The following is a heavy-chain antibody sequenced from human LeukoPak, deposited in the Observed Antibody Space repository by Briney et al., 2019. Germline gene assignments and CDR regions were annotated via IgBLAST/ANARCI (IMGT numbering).Heavy chain of an antibody. Sequence: GGSLRLSCAASGFTFSSYWMRWVRQAPGKGLVWVSRINSDETRTNFADSVKGRFTISRDNAKNTLYLQMNSLRAEDTAVYYCARDTPPSVEMATIRVSAGEWDIWGQGTMVTVSS. CDR2: INSDETRT. CDR1: GFTFSSYW. J-gene: IGHJ3*02. CDR3: ARDTPPSVEMATIRVSAGEWDI. V-gene: IGHV3-74*01. D-gene: IGHD5-24*01.